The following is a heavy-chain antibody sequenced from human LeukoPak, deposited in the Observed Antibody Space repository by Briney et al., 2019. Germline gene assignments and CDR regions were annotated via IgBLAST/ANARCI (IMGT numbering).Heavy chain of an antibody. J-gene: IGHJ4*02. CDR2: IWYDGSNK. CDR3: ARDSEYGSSHFDY. V-gene: IGHV3-33*01. Sequence: GGSLRLSCAASGLTFSSYGMHWVRQAPGKGLEWVAVIWYDGSNKYYADSVKGRFTISRDNSKNTLYLQMNSLRAEDTAVYYCARDSEYGSSHFDYWGQGTLVTVSS. CDR1: GLTFSSYG. D-gene: IGHD3-10*01.